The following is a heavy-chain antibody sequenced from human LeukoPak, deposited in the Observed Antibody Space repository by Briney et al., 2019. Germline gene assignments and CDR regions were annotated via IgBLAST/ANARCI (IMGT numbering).Heavy chain of an antibody. CDR2: ISASGDST. CDR3: AKDRTVGASYWYFDL. CDR1: GFTFGSYG. V-gene: IGHV3-23*01. J-gene: IGHJ2*01. D-gene: IGHD1-26*01. Sequence: QAGGSLRLSCAASGFTFGSYGMSWVRQAPGKGLEWVSSISASGDSTYHADSVKGRFTISRDSSKNTLYLQMDSLRAEDTAVYYCAKDRTVGASYWYFDLWGRGTLVTVSS.